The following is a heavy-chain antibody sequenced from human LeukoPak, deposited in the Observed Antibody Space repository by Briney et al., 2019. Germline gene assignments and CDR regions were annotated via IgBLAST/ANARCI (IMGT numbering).Heavy chain of an antibody. V-gene: IGHV1-18*01. J-gene: IGHJ4*02. CDR3: ARDREVLWFGELLSDY. CDR1: GYTFTSYG. D-gene: IGHD3-10*01. Sequence: SVKVSCKASGYTFTSYGISWVRQAPGQGLEWMGWISAYNGNTNYAQKLQGRVTMTTDTSTSTAYMELRSLRSGDTAVYYCARDREVLWFGELLSDYWGQGTLVTVSS. CDR2: ISAYNGNT.